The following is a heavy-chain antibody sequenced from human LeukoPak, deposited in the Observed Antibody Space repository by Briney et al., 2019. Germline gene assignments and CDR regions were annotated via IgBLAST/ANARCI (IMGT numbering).Heavy chain of an antibody. V-gene: IGHV3-23*01. Sequence: GSLRLSCAASGFTFSSYAMSWVRQAPGKGLEWVSAISGSGGSTYYADSVKGRFTISRDNSKNTLYLQMNSLRAEDTAVYYCARRTRGSPGKNAFDIWGQGTMVTVSS. CDR2: ISGSGGST. CDR3: ARRTRGSPGKNAFDI. CDR1: GFTFSSYA. D-gene: IGHD1-14*01. J-gene: IGHJ3*02.